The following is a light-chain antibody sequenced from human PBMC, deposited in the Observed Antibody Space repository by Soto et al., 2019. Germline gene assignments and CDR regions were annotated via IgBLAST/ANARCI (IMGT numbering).Light chain of an antibody. Sequence: QSALTQPPSASGSPGQSVTISCIGTSSDIGAYNYVSWYQQHPGKAPKLMIYEVNNRPSGVSNRFSGSKSGNTASLTISGLQADDEADYYCSSYTTTSTQVFGGGTKLTVL. CDR3: SSYTTTSTQV. J-gene: IGLJ3*02. CDR2: EVN. CDR1: SSDIGAYNY. V-gene: IGLV2-14*01.